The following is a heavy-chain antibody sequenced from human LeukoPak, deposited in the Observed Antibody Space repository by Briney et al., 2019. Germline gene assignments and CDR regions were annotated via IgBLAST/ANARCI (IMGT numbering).Heavy chain of an antibody. Sequence: GGSLRLSCAASGFTFDDYAMHWVRQAPGKGLEWVSGISWNSGSIGYADSVKGRFTISRDNAKNSLYLQMNSLRAEDTALYYCAKVGDILTGSFFDYWDQGTLVTVSS. D-gene: IGHD3-9*01. CDR3: AKVGDILTGSFFDY. J-gene: IGHJ4*02. CDR2: ISWNSGSI. V-gene: IGHV3-9*01. CDR1: GFTFDDYA.